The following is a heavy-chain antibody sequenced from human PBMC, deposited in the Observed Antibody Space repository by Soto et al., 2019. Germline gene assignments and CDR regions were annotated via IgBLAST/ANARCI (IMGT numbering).Heavy chain of an antibody. Sequence: SETLSLTCNVSGGSIDGYYWSWMRQPPGKGLEWVGYIYYRGSTNYNPSLKNRVTISLDTSKNQCSLGLSSVTAADTAVYYCARVQEFRNYPDPWGQGTPVTVSS. D-gene: IGHD1-7*01. CDR2: IYYRGST. CDR1: GGSIDGYY. J-gene: IGHJ5*02. V-gene: IGHV4-59*01. CDR3: ARVQEFRNYPDP.